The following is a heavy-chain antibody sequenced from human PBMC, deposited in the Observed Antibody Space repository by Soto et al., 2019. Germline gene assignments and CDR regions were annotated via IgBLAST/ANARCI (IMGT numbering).Heavy chain of an antibody. CDR2: INPSGGST. Sequence: ASVKASWKASGYTFASYYIHWVRQAPEQGLEWMGIINPSGGSTSYAQKFQGRVTMTRDTSTSTVYMELSSLRSEDTDVYYCERESTSSSWTSPADYYYYGMDAWGQGTTVTVSS. D-gene: IGHD6-13*01. J-gene: IGHJ6*02. CDR3: ERESTSSSWTSPADYYYYGMDA. CDR1: GYTFASYY. V-gene: IGHV1-46*01.